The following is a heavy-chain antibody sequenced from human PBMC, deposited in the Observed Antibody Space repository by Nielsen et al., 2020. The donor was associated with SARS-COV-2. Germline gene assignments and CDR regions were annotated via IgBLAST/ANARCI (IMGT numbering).Heavy chain of an antibody. D-gene: IGHD3-10*01. Sequence: GESLKISCSASGFTSSNYALHWVRQAPGRGLEYVSAISDNGGSTFYADSVKGRFTISRDNSKNTLYLQMNSLRPEDTAVFYCARDRRSYGSGSYHYYYTMDVWGQGTTVTVSS. CDR2: ISDNGGST. V-gene: IGHV3-64*04. J-gene: IGHJ6*02. CDR3: ARDRRSYGSGSYHYYYTMDV. CDR1: GFTSSNYA.